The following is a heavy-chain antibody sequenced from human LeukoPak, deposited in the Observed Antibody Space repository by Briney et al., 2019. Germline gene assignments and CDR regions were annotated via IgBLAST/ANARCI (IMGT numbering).Heavy chain of an antibody. Sequence: PSDTLSLTCTVSGGSISSYYWSWIRQPPGKGLEWIGYIYYSGSTNYNPSLKSRVTISVDTSKNQFSLKLSSVSAADTAVYYCARIKYYDFWSGYSNWFDPWGQGTLVTVSS. CDR3: ARIKYYDFWSGYSNWFDP. J-gene: IGHJ5*02. CDR1: GGSISSYY. D-gene: IGHD3-3*01. CDR2: IYYSGST. V-gene: IGHV4-59*01.